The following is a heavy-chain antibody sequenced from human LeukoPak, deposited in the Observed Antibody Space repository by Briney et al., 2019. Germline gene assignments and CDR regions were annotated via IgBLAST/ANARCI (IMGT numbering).Heavy chain of an antibody. CDR3: ASGDANTAAAFDI. CDR2: IYTSGSTNY. Sequence: PSETLSLTCAVYGGSFSGYYWNWIRQPAGKGLEWIGRIYTSGSTNYNYNPSLKSRVTMPVDTSKNQFSLKLSSVTAADTAVYYCASGDANTAAAFDIWGQGTMVTVSS. D-gene: IGHD4-17*01. J-gene: IGHJ3*02. CDR1: GGSFSGYY. V-gene: IGHV4-59*10.